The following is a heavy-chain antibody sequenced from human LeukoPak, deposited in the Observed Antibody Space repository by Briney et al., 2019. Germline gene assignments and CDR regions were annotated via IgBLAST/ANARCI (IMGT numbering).Heavy chain of an antibody. CDR1: GYTFTSYG. CDR3: ASWAGKRPVAAAGTEGY. Sequence: SVKVSCKASGYTFTSYGISWVRQAPGQGLEWMGRIIPIFGTANYAQKFQGRVTITTDESTSTAYMELSSLRSEDTAVYYCASWAGKRPVAAAGTEGYWGQGTLVTVSS. D-gene: IGHD6-13*01. J-gene: IGHJ4*02. CDR2: IIPIFGTA. V-gene: IGHV1-69*05.